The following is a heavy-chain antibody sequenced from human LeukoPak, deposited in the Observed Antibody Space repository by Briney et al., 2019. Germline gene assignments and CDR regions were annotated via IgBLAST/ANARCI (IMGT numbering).Heavy chain of an antibody. D-gene: IGHD6-19*01. CDR2: INPSGGST. Sequence: ASVKVSCKASGYTFTSYYMHWVRQAPGRGLEWMGIINPSGGSTSYAQKFQGRVTMTRDTSTSTVYMELSSLRSEDTAVYYCARVLRIAVADDAFDIWGQGTMVTVSS. J-gene: IGHJ3*02. V-gene: IGHV1-46*01. CDR3: ARVLRIAVADDAFDI. CDR1: GYTFTSYY.